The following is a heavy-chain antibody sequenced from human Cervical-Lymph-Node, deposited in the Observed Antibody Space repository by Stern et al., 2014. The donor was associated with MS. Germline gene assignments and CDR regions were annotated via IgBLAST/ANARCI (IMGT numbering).Heavy chain of an antibody. J-gene: IGHJ3*02. D-gene: IGHD6-13*01. CDR2: IYYSGST. Sequence: QLQLQESGPGLVKPSETLSLTCTVSGGSISSYYWSWIRQPPGKGLEWIGYIYYSGSTNYNPSLKSRVTISVDTSKNQFSLKLSSVTAADTAVYYCARISSSWSDDAFDIWGQGTMVTVSS. CDR3: ARISSSWSDDAFDI. V-gene: IGHV4-59*01. CDR1: GGSISSYY.